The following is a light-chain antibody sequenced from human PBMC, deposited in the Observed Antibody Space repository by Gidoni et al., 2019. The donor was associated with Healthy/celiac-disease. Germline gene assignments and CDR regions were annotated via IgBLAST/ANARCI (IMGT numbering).Light chain of an antibody. V-gene: IGKV1-39*01. Sequence: DIQMTQSPSSLSASVGDRVTITCRASQSISSYLNWYQQKPGKAPKLLIYAASSLQSGVPSRFSGSGSGTDFTLTISSLQPEDFATYYCQQSYSTLVRFXQXTKLEIK. CDR2: AAS. CDR3: QQSYSTLVR. CDR1: QSISSY. J-gene: IGKJ2*01.